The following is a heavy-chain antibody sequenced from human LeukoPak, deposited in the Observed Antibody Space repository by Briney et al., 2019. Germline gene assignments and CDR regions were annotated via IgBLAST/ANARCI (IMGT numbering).Heavy chain of an antibody. V-gene: IGHV1-24*01. CDR1: GYTLTELS. J-gene: IGHJ4*02. D-gene: IGHD1-1*01. CDR2: FDPEDGGT. CDR3: ATDQRRGHFDY. Sequence: ATVKVSCKVSGYTLTELSMHWVRQAPGKGLEWMGGFDPEDGGTIYAQKFQGRVTMTEDTSTDTAYTELSSLRSEDTAVYYCATDQRRGHFDYWGQGTLVTVSS.